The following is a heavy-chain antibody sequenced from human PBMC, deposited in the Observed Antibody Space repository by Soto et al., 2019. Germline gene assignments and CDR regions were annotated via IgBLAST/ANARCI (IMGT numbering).Heavy chain of an antibody. CDR3: VRDGRAAPPFHL. CDR1: DVTLGSFS. Sequence: GGYLRLSCVASDVTLGSFSMRWVRQAPGKGLEWGALISSTGRHIYYSDPVKGRFTISRDNAMNSVFLQMVSLRVEDAAVYFCVRDGRAAPPFHLRGKATMVTVSS. CDR2: ISSTGRHI. V-gene: IGHV3-21*01. J-gene: IGHJ6*04. D-gene: IGHD1-26*01.